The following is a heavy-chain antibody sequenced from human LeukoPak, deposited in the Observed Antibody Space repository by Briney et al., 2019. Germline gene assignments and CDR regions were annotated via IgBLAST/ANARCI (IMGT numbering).Heavy chain of an antibody. V-gene: IGHV3-11*01. CDR3: ARDEYHDILTPFDY. CDR2: ISSSGSVT. CDR1: GFIFSDYY. Sequence: PGGSLRLSCAASGFIFSDYYMSWIRQAPGKGLEWVAYISSSGSVTYYADSVKGRFTISRDNAKNSLYLQMNSLRVEDTAVYYCARDEYHDILTPFDYWGQGVLVTVSS. J-gene: IGHJ4*02. D-gene: IGHD3-9*01.